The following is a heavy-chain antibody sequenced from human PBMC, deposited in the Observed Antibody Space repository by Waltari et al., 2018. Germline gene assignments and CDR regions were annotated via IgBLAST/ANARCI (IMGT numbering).Heavy chain of an antibody. CDR2: ISPICVTA. CDR1: GGTFSSYA. D-gene: IGHD3-22*01. CDR3: AGAPPPYYYDSSGYGYAFDI. J-gene: IGHJ3*02. V-gene: IGHV1-69*01. Sequence: QVQLVQSGAEVKKPGSSVKVSCKASGGTFSSYAISWVRQAPGQGLEWMVGISPICVTADDAQKFQGRVKVSAYESTSTAYMELSSLGSEDTAVDYCAGAPPPYYYDSSGYGYAFDIWGQGTMVTVSS.